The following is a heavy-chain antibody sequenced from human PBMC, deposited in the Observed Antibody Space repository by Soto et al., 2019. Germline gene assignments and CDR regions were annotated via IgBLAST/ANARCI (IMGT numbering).Heavy chain of an antibody. Sequence: GGSLRLSCAASGFTFSSYSMSWVRQAPGKGLVWVSRISGDGNSADYADSVKGRFTISRDNAKHTVYLQMNSLRAEDSAMYHCARVVGPGGWWFDPWGQGTLVTVSS. V-gene: IGHV3-74*01. CDR2: ISGDGNSA. J-gene: IGHJ5*02. D-gene: IGHD2-15*01. CDR3: ARVVGPGGWWFDP. CDR1: GFTFSSYS.